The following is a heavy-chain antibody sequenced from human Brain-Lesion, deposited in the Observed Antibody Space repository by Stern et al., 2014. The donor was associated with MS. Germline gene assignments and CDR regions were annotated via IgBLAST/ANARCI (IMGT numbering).Heavy chain of an antibody. J-gene: IGHJ3*01. V-gene: IGHV4-39*01. CDR2: IYYSGAT. Sequence: QLVESGPGLVKPSETLSLTCSISGGSVSSNRYYWGWIRQPPGKGLEWLGIIYYSGATFYNPSLKSRVPISMDTSKNQFSLSRSSVTAADTAVYYCGRAGLDDTFDVWGQGTMVTVSS. D-gene: IGHD3/OR15-3a*01. CDR3: GRAGLDDTFDV. CDR1: GGSVSSNRYY.